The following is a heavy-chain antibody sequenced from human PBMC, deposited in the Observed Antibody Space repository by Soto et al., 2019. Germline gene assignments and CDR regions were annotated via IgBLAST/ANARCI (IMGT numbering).Heavy chain of an antibody. V-gene: IGHV4-34*01. Sequence: PSETLSLGCTVYGGSFSGDYWSWIHQPPGKGRGWIGEINHSGSTNYNPSLKSRVTISVDTSKNQFSLKLSSVTAADTAVYYCANTPLRFYSLNSLYYFDYWGQGTLITVS. CDR3: ANTPLRFYSLNSLYYFDY. CDR1: GGSFSGDY. D-gene: IGHD1-7*01. J-gene: IGHJ4*02. CDR2: INHSGST.